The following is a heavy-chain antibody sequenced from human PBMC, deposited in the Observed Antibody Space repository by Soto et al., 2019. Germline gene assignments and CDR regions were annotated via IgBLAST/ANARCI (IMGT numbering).Heavy chain of an antibody. CDR1: GFPFSSYG. CDR3: ARLYGSGKEGVRGVAV. CDR2: IWYDGSEK. J-gene: IGHJ6*02. D-gene: IGHD3-10*01. V-gene: IGHV3-33*01. Sequence: QEQLVESGGGVVQPGTSLRLSCAASGFPFSSYGMHWVRQAPGKGLEWVTVIWYDGSEKRYADSVTGRFTISRDNSKNTVLLQMNSLRVEDTAVYYCARLYGSGKEGVRGVAVGGQGTTVIVSS.